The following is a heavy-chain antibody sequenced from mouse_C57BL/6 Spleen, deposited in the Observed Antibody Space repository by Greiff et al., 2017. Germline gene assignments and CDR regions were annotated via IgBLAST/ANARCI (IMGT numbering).Heavy chain of an antibody. CDR3: ARNSITTVVALDY. J-gene: IGHJ2*01. V-gene: IGHV2-2*01. Sequence: QVQLQQSGPGLVQPSQSLSITCTVSGFSLTSYGVHWVRQSPGKGLEWLGVIWSGGSTDYNAAFISRLSISKDNSKSQVFFKMNSLHADDTAIYYCARNSITTVVALDYWGQGTTLTVSS. CDR1: GFSLTSYG. CDR2: IWSGGST. D-gene: IGHD1-1*01.